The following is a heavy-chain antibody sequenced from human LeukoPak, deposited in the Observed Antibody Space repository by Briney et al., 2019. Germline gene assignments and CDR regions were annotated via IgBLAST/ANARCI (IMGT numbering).Heavy chain of an antibody. Sequence: PGGSLRLSCAMSRFNSKPSTMTWGPQAPGKGLEWVSAIGGTGDATYYADSVKGRFVISRDNSMNTLYLQMDSLRVEDTATYDCARDRHPFVCIDNTWFDHWGQGTLVIVSS. CDR3: ARDRHPFVCIDNTWFDH. CDR2: IGGTGDAT. V-gene: IGHV3-23*01. D-gene: IGHD2-15*01. CDR1: RFNSKPST. J-gene: IGHJ5*02.